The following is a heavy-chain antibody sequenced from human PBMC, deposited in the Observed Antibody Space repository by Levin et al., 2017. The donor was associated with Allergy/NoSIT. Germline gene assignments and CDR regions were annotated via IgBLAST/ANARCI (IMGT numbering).Heavy chain of an antibody. Sequence: GGSLRLSCKGSGYSFTSYWIGWVRQMPGKGLEWMGIIYPGDSDTRYSPSFQGQVTISADKSISTAYLQWSSLKASDTAMYYCARLGIAVAGRYAFDIWGQGTMVTVSS. CDR1: GYSFTSYW. J-gene: IGHJ3*02. D-gene: IGHD6-19*01. V-gene: IGHV5-51*01. CDR2: IYPGDSDT. CDR3: ARLGIAVAGRYAFDI.